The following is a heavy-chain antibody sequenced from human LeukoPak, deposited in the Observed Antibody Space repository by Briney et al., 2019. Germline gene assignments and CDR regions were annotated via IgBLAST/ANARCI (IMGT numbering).Heavy chain of an antibody. CDR2: ISAYNGNT. CDR1: GYTFTSYG. J-gene: IGHJ3*02. V-gene: IGHV1-18*01. D-gene: IGHD2-2*01. CDR3: ASLVVPAVLDAFDI. Sequence: ASVKVSCKASGYTFTSYGISWVRQAPGQGPEWMGWISAYNGNTNYAQKLQGRVTMTTDTSTSTAYMELRSLRSDDTAVYYCASLVVPAVLDAFDIWGQGTRVTVSS.